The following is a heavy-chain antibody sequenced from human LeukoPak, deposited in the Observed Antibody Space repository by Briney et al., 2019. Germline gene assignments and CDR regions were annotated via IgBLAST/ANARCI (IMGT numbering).Heavy chain of an antibody. J-gene: IGHJ4*02. V-gene: IGHV3-7*01. D-gene: IGHD2-15*01. CDR1: GFTFSSSW. CDR3: ARPRGYCSGGSCRYYLDY. CDR2: IKQDGSEK. Sequence: PGGSLRLSCAATGFTFSSSWMSWVRQAPGKGLEWVANIKQDGSEKYYVDSVKGRFTISRDNAKNSLYLQMNSLRAEDTAVYYCARPRGYCSGGSCRYYLDYWGQGTLVTVSS.